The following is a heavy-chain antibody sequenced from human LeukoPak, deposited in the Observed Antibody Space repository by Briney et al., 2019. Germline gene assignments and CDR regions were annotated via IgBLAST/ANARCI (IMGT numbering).Heavy chain of an antibody. J-gene: IGHJ5*02. V-gene: IGHV4-39*07. CDR3: AREAGGIAVAGASPIDP. CDR2: IYYSGST. D-gene: IGHD6-19*01. CDR1: GGSISSSSYY. Sequence: SETLSLTCTVSGGSISSSSYYWGWIRQPPGKGLEWNGSIYYSGSTYYNPSLKSRVTISVDTSKNQFSLKLSSVTAADTAVYYCAREAGGIAVAGASPIDPWGQGTLVTVSS.